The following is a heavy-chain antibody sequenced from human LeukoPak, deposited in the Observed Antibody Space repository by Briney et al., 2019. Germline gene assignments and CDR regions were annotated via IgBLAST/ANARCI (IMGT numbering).Heavy chain of an antibody. CDR2: IIPIFGTA. Sequence: SVKVSCKASGGTFSSYAISWVRQAPGQGLEWMGGIIPIFGTANYAQKFQGRVTITADESTSTAYMELSSLRSEDTAVYCCAATGYCSSTSCYGQDYYMDVWGKGTTVTISS. D-gene: IGHD2-2*01. CDR3: AATGYCSSTSCYGQDYYMDV. V-gene: IGHV1-69*13. J-gene: IGHJ6*03. CDR1: GGTFSSYA.